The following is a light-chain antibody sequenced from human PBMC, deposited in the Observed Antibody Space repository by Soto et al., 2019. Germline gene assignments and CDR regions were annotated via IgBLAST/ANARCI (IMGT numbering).Light chain of an antibody. J-gene: IGKJ1*01. V-gene: IGKV1-5*01. CDR2: DVS. Sequence: DVHMTYSPSILSSSRRHIFTITCRASQSIGTWLAWYQQNPGKAPKLLIYDVSSLESGVPSRFSGSVSGTEFTLPLSSPQPDDFATYYCQQYNTFWTFRQGTKVDI. CDR1: QSIGTW. CDR3: QQYNTFWT.